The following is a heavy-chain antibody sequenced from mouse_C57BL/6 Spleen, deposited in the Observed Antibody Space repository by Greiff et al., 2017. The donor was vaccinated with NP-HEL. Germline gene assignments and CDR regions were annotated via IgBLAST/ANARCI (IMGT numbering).Heavy chain of an antibody. V-gene: IGHV5-17*01. CDR2: ISSGSSTI. CDR3: ASYYSNAFDY. Sequence: EVKLVESGGGLVKPGGSLKLSCAASGFTFSDYGMHWVRQAPEKGLEWVAYISSGSSTIYYADTVKGRFTISRDNAKNTLFLQMTSLRSEDTAMYYCASYYSNAFDYWGQGTTLTVSS. D-gene: IGHD2-5*01. J-gene: IGHJ2*01. CDR1: GFTFSDYG.